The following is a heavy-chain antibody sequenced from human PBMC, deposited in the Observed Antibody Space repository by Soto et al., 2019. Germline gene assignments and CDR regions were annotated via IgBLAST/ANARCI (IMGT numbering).Heavy chain of an antibody. V-gene: IGHV4-61*08. CDR1: GGSVSSGGYY. D-gene: IGHD6-13*01. CDR2: IYYSGST. J-gene: IGHJ3*02. CDR3: ARAQSWRSAFDI. Sequence: SLTCTVSGGSVSSGGYYWGWIRQPPGKELEWIGYIYYSGSTNYNPSLKSRVTISVDTSKTQFSLKLSSVTAADTAVYYCARAQSWRSAFDIWGPGTMVTVSS.